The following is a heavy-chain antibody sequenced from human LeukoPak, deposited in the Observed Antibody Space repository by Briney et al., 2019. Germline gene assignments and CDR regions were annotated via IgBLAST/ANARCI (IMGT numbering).Heavy chain of an antibody. D-gene: IGHD3-22*01. CDR1: GGSISSYY. Sequence: SETLSLTCTVSGGSISSYYWSWIGQPPGKGLEWIGYIYYSGSTNYNPSPKSRVTISVDTSKNQFSLKLSSVTAADTAVYYCARRTNYDSSGYYYYFDYWGQGTLVTVSS. J-gene: IGHJ4*02. CDR3: ARRTNYDSSGYYYYFDY. V-gene: IGHV4-59*12. CDR2: IYYSGST.